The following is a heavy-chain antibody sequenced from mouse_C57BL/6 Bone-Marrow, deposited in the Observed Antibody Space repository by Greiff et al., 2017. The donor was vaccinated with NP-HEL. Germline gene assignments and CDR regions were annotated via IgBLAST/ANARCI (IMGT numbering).Heavy chain of an antibody. Sequence: VQLKQSGAELVRPGSSVKLSCKASGYTFTSYWMDWVKQRPGQGLEWIGNIYPSDSETHYNQKFKDKATLTVDKSSSTAYMQLSSLTSEDSAVYYCARGDPYYSNYAWFAYWGQGTLVTVSA. CDR3: ARGDPYYSNYAWFAY. CDR2: IYPSDSET. D-gene: IGHD2-5*01. CDR1: GYTFTSYW. V-gene: IGHV1-61*01. J-gene: IGHJ3*01.